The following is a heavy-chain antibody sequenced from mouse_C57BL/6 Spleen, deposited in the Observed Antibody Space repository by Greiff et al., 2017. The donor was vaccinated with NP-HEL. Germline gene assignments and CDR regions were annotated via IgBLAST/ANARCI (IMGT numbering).Heavy chain of an antibody. CDR1: GYTFTSYW. CDR2: INPSSGYT. Sequence: VQLQQSGAELAKPGASVKLSCKASGYTFTSYWMHWVKQRPGQGLEWIGYINPSSGYTKYNQKFKDKATLTADKSSSTAYMQLSRLTYEDSAVYSCARGATVVATDWDFDVWGTGTTVTVSS. CDR3: ARGATVVATDWDFDV. V-gene: IGHV1-7*01. J-gene: IGHJ1*03. D-gene: IGHD1-1*01.